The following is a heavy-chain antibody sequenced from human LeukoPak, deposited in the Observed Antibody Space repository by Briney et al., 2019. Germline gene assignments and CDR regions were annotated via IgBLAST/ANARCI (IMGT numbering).Heavy chain of an antibody. CDR2: TYYRSKWYN. Sequence: SQTLSLTCAISGDSVSSNSAAWNWIRQSPSRGLEWLGRTYYRSKWYNDYAVSVKSRITINPDTSKNQFSLQLNSVTPKDTAVYYCARERGGNGQWLVLGAFDIWGQGTMVTVSS. CDR3: ARERGGNGQWLVLGAFDI. V-gene: IGHV6-1*01. J-gene: IGHJ3*02. CDR1: GDSVSSNSAA. D-gene: IGHD6-19*01.